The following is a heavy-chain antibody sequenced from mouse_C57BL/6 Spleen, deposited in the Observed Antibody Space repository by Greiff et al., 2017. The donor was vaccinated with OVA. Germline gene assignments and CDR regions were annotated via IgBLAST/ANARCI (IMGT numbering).Heavy chain of an antibody. CDR2: IDPSDCYT. CDR1: GYTFTSYW. CDR3: ARGRILLWYFDV. J-gene: IGHJ1*03. V-gene: IGHV1-69*01. D-gene: IGHD1-1*01. Sequence: VQLQQPGAELVMPGASVKLSCKASGYTFTSYWMHWVKQRPGQGLEWIGEIDPSDCYTNYNQKFKGKFTLTVDKSSSTAYMQLSSLTSEDTEVCYCARGRILLWYFDVWGTGTTVTVSS.